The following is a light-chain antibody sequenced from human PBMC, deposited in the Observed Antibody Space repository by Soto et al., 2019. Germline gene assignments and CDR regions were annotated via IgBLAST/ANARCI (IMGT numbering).Light chain of an antibody. CDR3: QQAYNFPLT. J-gene: IGKJ4*01. CDR1: QGVYSW. V-gene: IGKV1D-12*01. CDR2: AAS. Sequence: DIQMTQSPSSVSASVGERVTITCRASQGVYSWVAWYQQAPGKAPKLLISAASTLRGGVPSRFSGSGSGTDFTLTISSLQPEDVATYYCQQAYNFPLTFGGGTQVEIK.